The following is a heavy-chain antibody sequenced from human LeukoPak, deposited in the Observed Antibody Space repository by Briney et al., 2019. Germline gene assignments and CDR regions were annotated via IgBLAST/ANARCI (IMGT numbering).Heavy chain of an antibody. CDR3: ARLYGSGWFDGDF. CDR2: IYYSGST. V-gene: IGHV4-39*07. Sequence: SETLSLTCAVSGGSINSGTYYWGWIRQPPGKGLEWIGSIYYSGSTNYNPSLKSRVTISVDTSKNQFSLKLSSVTAADTAVYYCARLYGSGWFDGDFWGRGTLVTVSS. J-gene: IGHJ4*02. D-gene: IGHD6-19*01. CDR1: GGSINSGTYY.